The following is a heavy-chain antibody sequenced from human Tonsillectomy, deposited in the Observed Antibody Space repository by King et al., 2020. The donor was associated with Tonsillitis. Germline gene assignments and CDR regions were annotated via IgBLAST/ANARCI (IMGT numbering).Heavy chain of an antibody. D-gene: IGHD3-9*01. Sequence: VQLVESGGGVVQPGRSLRLSCAASGFTFSSYAMHWVRQAPGKGLEWVAVISYDGSNKYYADSVKGRFTISRDNSKNTLYLQMNSLRAEDTAVYYCARWEYDILTGYSQFDYWGQGTLVTVSS. J-gene: IGHJ4*02. CDR2: ISYDGSNK. CDR1: GFTFSSYA. V-gene: IGHV3-30-3*01. CDR3: ARWEYDILTGYSQFDY.